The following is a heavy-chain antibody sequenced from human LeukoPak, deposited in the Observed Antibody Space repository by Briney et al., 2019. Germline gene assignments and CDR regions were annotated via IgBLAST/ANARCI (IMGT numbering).Heavy chain of an antibody. J-gene: IGHJ2*01. CDR1: GFTFSTHA. Sequence: GGSLRLSCEASGFTFSTHAMNWIRQTPGKGLEWLSVISGDVQTTTYASSVKGRLTISRDNSKNTLYLEMNSLRVEDTAIYYCAKDGYYSSANHFARLHFDLWGRGTRVTVSS. D-gene: IGHD3-3*01. CDR2: ISGDVQTT. CDR3: AKDGYYSSANHFARLHFDL. V-gene: IGHV3-23*01.